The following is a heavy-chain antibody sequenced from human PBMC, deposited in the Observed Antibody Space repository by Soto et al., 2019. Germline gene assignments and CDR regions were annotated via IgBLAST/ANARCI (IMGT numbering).Heavy chain of an antibody. CDR3: ARGGGEFDA. Sequence: SETLSLTCAVYGASLSDNYCNWLRQPPGKGLEWIGEINHSGNTNYNPSLRSRVTISIDTSKNQLSLNLKSVSAADTAVYYCARGGGEFDAWGQGTPVTVSS. D-gene: IGHD2-21*01. V-gene: IGHV4-34*01. J-gene: IGHJ5*02. CDR2: INHSGNT. CDR1: GASLSDNY.